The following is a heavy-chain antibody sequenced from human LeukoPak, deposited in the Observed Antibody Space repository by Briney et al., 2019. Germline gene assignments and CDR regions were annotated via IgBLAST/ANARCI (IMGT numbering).Heavy chain of an antibody. D-gene: IGHD3-9*01. CDR1: VGSFSGYY. CDR2: INHSGST. Sequence: SETLSLTCAVYVGSFSGYYWSWIRQPPGKGLEWSGEINHSGSTNYNPSLKSRVTISVDTSKNLFSLKLSSVTAADTAVYYCARGAYYDILTGYYRSYFDYWGQGTLVTVSS. CDR3: ARGAYYDILTGYYRSYFDY. V-gene: IGHV4-34*01. J-gene: IGHJ4*02.